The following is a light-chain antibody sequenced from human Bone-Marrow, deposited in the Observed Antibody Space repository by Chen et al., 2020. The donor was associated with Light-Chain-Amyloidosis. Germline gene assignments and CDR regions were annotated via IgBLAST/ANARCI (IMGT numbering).Light chain of an antibody. J-gene: IGLJ3*02. CDR2: DVT. CDR1: RSDVGGYNF. CDR3: SSYTVSSTWV. V-gene: IGLV2-14*03. Sequence: QSALTQPASGSGSPGQSITFSCTGSRSDVGGYNFVSWYQQLPGKAPKLLIYDVTNRPSGVSYRFSGSKSGNTASLTVSGLQAEDEADYYCSSYTVSSTWVFGGGTKLTVL.